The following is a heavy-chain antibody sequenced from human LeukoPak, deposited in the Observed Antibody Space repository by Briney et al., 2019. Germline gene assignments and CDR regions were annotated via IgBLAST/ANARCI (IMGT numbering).Heavy chain of an antibody. D-gene: IGHD4-11*01. CDR1: GFPFSSYW. Sequence: GGSLRLSCAASGFPFSSYWMAWVRQAPGKGLEWVASIKQDGGETFYVDSVKGRFTISRDNAKNSLYLLMNSLRAEDTAVYYCTREDHSNYNYWGQGTLVTVSS. V-gene: IGHV3-7*01. CDR2: IKQDGGET. CDR3: TREDHSNYNY. J-gene: IGHJ4*02.